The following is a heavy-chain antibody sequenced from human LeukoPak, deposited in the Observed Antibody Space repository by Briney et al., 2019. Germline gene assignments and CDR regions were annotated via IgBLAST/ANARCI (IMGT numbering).Heavy chain of an antibody. V-gene: IGHV3-7*01. CDR3: ARANSLGY. Sequence: GGSLRLSCAASGFIFSSYWMSWVRQAPGKGLEWVANIKHDGSEKYYVGSVKGRFTISRDNAKDSLYLQMNSLRAQDTAVYYCARANSLGYWGQGTLVTVS. D-gene: IGHD2/OR15-2a*01. CDR2: IKHDGSEK. J-gene: IGHJ4*02. CDR1: GFIFSSYW.